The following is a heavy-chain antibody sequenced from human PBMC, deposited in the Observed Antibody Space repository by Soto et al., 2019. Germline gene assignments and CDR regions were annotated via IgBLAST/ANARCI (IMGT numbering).Heavy chain of an antibody. CDR1: GFTFSDAW. D-gene: IGHD3-10*01. CDR3: TTDPLVRGVTWFDP. CDR2: IKSKTDGGTT. V-gene: IGHV3-15*01. J-gene: IGHJ5*02. Sequence: GGSLRLSCAASGFTFSDAWMSWVRQAPGKGLEWVGRIKSKTDGGTTDYAAPVKGRFTISRDDSKNTLYLQMNSLKTEDTAVYYCTTDPLVRGVTWFDPWGQGTLVPVSS.